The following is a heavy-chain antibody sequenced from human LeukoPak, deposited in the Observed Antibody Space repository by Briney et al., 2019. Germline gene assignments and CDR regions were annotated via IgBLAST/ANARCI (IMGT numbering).Heavy chain of an antibody. CDR1: GFIFTDYY. CDR3: ARGILSSGWYGS. D-gene: IGHD6-19*01. V-gene: IGHV3-11*06. J-gene: IGHJ5*02. Sequence: GGSPRLSCAASGFIFTDYYMSWIRQAPGKGLEWVSFIDSSSTSTNYVDSVKGRFSISRDNAKNSLYLQMNSLRVEDTAVYYCARGILSSGWYGSWGQGTLVTVSS. CDR2: IDSSSTST.